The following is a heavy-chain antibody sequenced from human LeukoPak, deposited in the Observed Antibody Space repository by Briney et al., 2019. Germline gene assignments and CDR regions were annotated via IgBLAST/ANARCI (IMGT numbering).Heavy chain of an antibody. Sequence: GGSLRLSCAASGFTFSSSSMSWDRQAPGKGLEWVSYISSSGSTIYYADSVKGRFTISRDNAKNSLYLQMNSLRAEDTAVYYCARDRMLAAAGTYDYWGQGTLVTVSS. CDR2: ISSSGSTI. D-gene: IGHD6-13*01. CDR3: ARDRMLAAAGTYDY. J-gene: IGHJ4*02. V-gene: IGHV3-48*04. CDR1: GFTFSSSS.